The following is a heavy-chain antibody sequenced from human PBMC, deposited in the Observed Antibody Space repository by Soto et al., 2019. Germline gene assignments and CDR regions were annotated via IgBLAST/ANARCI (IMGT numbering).Heavy chain of an antibody. CDR2: INPNSGGT. D-gene: IGHD3-3*01. CDR3: ARVPPYYDFWSGPPEGMDV. J-gene: IGHJ6*02. Sequence: GASVKVSCKASGYTCTGYYMHWVRQAPGQGLEWMGWINPNSGGTNYAQKFQGRVTMTRDTSISTAYMELSRLRSDDTAVYYCARVPPYYDFWSGPPEGMDVWGQGTTVTVSS. CDR1: GYTCTGYY. V-gene: IGHV1-2*02.